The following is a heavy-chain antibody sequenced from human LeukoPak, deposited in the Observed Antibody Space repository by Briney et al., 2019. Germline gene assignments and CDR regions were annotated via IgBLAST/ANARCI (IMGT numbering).Heavy chain of an antibody. D-gene: IGHD1-26*01. Sequence: TPSETLSLTCAVYGGSFSGYYWSWIRQPPGKGLEWIGYNSGSTNYNPSLKSRVTILLDRSKNQFSLKLSSVTAADTAIYYCARGRGYGGNYLRSFDIWGQGTMVTVSS. CDR3: ARGRGYGGNYLRSFDI. CDR2: NSGST. J-gene: IGHJ3*02. CDR1: GGSFSGYY. V-gene: IGHV4-59*08.